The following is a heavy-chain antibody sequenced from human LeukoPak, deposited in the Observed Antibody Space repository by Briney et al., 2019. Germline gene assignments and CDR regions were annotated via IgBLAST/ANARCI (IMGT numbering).Heavy chain of an antibody. Sequence: PGGSLRLSCAASGFTFNSYSMHWVRQAPGKGLEWVTAISDDETYKFYADSVKGRFTISRDNSKNTLYLQMNSLRAEDTAVYYCASGGSSGYWSSSSYYFDYWGQGTLVTVSS. CDR1: GFTFNSYS. CDR2: ISDDETYK. D-gene: IGHD3-22*01. J-gene: IGHJ4*02. CDR3: ASGGSSGYWSSSSYYFDY. V-gene: IGHV3-30-3*01.